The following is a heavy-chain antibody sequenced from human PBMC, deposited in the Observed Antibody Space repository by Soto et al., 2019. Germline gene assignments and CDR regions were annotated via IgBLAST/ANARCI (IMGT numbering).Heavy chain of an antibody. Sequence: QVRLQESGPGLVKPSETLSLTCTVSNGSISNYYWTWIRQPPGKGLEWIGFVYYSGSTNYNPSLKSRVTISLHTSKNQFSLKLISVTAADTAVYYCARAPRDAIPDYWGQGTLVTVSS. CDR1: NGSISNYY. D-gene: IGHD2-2*01. CDR2: VYYSGST. CDR3: ARAPRDAIPDY. J-gene: IGHJ4*02. V-gene: IGHV4-59*01.